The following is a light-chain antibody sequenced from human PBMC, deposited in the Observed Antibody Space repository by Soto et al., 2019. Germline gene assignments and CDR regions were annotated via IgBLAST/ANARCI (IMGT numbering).Light chain of an antibody. V-gene: IGLV2-23*01. CDR2: EGS. CDR1: SSDVGSYNL. CDR3: CSYAGSSSYV. J-gene: IGLJ1*01. Sequence: QSALTQPASVSGSPGQSITISCTGTSSDVGSYNLVSWYQQHPGKAPKPMIYEGSKRPSGVSNRFSGSKSGNTASLTISGLHAEDEADYYCCSYAGSSSYVFGTGTKVTVL.